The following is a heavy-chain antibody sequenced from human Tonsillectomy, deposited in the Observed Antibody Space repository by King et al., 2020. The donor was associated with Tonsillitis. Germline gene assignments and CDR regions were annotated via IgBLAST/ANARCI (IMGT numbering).Heavy chain of an antibody. Sequence: VQLVESGGGLVQPGGSLRLSCAASGFTFSSYAMAWVRQAPGKGLEWVSAISGSGSSAFYAESGKGRFTISRDNSKDTLFLQMNSLRAADTAVYYCAKYQLVSSWFDPWGQGTLVTVSS. J-gene: IGHJ5*02. D-gene: IGHD2-2*01. V-gene: IGHV3-23*04. CDR3: AKYQLVSSWFDP. CDR2: ISGSGSSA. CDR1: GFTFSSYA.